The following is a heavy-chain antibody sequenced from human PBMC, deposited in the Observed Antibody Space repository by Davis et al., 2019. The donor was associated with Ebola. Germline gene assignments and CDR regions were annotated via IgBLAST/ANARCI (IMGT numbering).Heavy chain of an antibody. CDR2: IYYSGST. CDR3: ARELDWYFDL. V-gene: IGHV4-59*01. CDR1: GGSFSGYY. J-gene: IGHJ2*01. Sequence: MPSETLSLTCAVYGGSFSGYYWSWIRQPPGKGLEWIGYIYYSGSTNYNPSLKSRVTISVDTSKNQFSLRLSSVNAADTAVYYCARELDWYFDLWGRGTLVTVSS.